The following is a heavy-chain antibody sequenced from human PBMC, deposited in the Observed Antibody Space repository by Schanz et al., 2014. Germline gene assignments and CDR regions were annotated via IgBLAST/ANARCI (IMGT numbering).Heavy chain of an antibody. Sequence: EVQLLESGGGLVQPGGSLRLSCAASGFTFAAYAMSWVRRAPGKGLEWVSAISGSGGSTDYADSVKGRFTISRDNSKNTLYLQMNSLRAEDTAVYYCAKGRFGELSAFDIWGQGTMVTVSS. CDR3: AKGRFGELSAFDI. D-gene: IGHD3-10*01. CDR2: ISGSGGST. J-gene: IGHJ3*02. CDR1: GFTFAAYA. V-gene: IGHV3-23*01.